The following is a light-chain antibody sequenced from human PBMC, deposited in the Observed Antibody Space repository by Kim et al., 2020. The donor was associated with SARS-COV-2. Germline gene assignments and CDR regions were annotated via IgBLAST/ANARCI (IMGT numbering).Light chain of an antibody. Sequence: ELTQPPSASGAPGQIVSISCSGSRSNIGTNYVYWLQQLPGAAPKLVIYRDVHRPSGVPARFSGSKSGTSASLAISGLRSEDETMYFCAGWDDNLSGWVFGGGTKVTVL. V-gene: IGLV1-47*01. CDR2: RDV. CDR3: AGWDDNLSGWV. CDR1: RSNIGTNY. J-gene: IGLJ3*02.